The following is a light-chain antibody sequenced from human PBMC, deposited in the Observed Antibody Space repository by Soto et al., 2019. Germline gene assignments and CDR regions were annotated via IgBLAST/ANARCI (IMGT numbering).Light chain of an antibody. J-gene: IGKJ4*01. CDR3: LQHNSYPPT. CDR1: QGIGSD. CDR2: AAS. Sequence: DIQMTQSPSSLSASVGDRVTITCRASQGIGSDLGWYQQKPGKAPKLLIYAASSLQSGVPSRFSGSGSGTEFTLTISSLQPEDFATYFCLQHNSYPPTFGGGTKVDIK. V-gene: IGKV1-17*01.